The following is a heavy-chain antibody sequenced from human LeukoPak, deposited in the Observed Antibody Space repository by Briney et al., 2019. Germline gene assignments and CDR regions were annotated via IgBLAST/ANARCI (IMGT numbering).Heavy chain of an antibody. CDR3: AGRGELYYDILTGYLGY. CDR1: GGSISSGDYY. V-gene: IGHV4-30-4*01. J-gene: IGHJ4*02. Sequence: SQTLSLTCTVSGGSISSGDYYWSWIRQPPGKGLEWIGYIYYSGSTYYNPSLKSRVTISVDTSKNQFSLKLSSVTAADTAVYYCAGRGELYYDILTGYLGYWGQGTLVTVSS. D-gene: IGHD3-9*01. CDR2: IYYSGST.